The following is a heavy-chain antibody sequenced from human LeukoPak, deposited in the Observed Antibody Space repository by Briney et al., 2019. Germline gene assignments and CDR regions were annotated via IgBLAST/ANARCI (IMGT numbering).Heavy chain of an antibody. J-gene: IGHJ3*02. CDR2: IYSGGST. CDR1: GLTVSSNS. D-gene: IGHD5-18*01. CDR3: AREAMVTNAFDI. V-gene: IGHV3-53*01. Sequence: PGGSLRLSCAASGLTVSSNSMSWVRQAPGKGLEWVSVIYSGGSTYYADSVKGRFTLSRDDSKNTLYLQMNSLRAEDTAVYYCAREAMVTNAFDIWGQGTMVTVSS.